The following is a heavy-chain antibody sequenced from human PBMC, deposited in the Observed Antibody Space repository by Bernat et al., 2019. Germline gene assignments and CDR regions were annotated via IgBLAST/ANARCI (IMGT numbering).Heavy chain of an antibody. Sequence: EVQLAESGGGLVQPGGSLKLSCAASGFTFSDSTMQWVRQASGKGLEWVGRVRTKANSYTTSYAASVKGRFTISRDNSRDTLYLQMNGLRAEDTALYYCAKGMAVYVPTTRVVDYWGQGTLVTVSS. J-gene: IGHJ4*02. D-gene: IGHD1-1*01. CDR3: AKGMAVYVPTTRVVDY. CDR1: GFTFSDST. CDR2: VRTKANSYTT. V-gene: IGHV3-73*01.